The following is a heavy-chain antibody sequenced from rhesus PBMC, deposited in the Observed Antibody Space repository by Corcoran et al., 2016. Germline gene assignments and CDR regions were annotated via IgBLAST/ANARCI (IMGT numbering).Heavy chain of an antibody. V-gene: IGHV4-122*02. CDR2: ITYSGST. CDR1: GGSISSGYYY. CDR3: ARDRPGLDS. Sequence: QVQLQESGPGLVKPSETLSLTCAVSGGSISSGYYYWSWIRHPPGKGREWIGYITYSGSTSYNPSLKYRFTISRDTSKNPFSLTLSSVTPAATAVYYCARDRPGLDSWGQGVVVTVSS. J-gene: IGHJ6*01.